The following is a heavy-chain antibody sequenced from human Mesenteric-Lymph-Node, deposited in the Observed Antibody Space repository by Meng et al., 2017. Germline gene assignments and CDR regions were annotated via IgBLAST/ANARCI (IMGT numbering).Heavy chain of an antibody. D-gene: IGHD1-26*01. V-gene: IGHV3-15*01. CDR2: IKSKTDGGTT. Sequence: EVQMVESGGGLVKSGGSLRLSCAGSGFTFSDAWMSWFRQAPGKGLEWVGRIKSKTDGGTTDYAAPVKGRFTISRDDSKNTLYLQMNSLKTEDTAVYYCTPHSGSYRWGQGTLVTVSS. CDR1: GFTFSDAW. J-gene: IGHJ4*02. CDR3: TPHSGSYR.